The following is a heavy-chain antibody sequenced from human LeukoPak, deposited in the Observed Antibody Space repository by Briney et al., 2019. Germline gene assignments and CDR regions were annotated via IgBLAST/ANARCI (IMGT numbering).Heavy chain of an antibody. CDR1: GGSISSSSYY. Sequence: SETLSLTCTVSGGSISSSSYYWGWIRQPPGKGLEWIGSIYYSGSTNYNPSLKSRVTMSVDTSKNQFSLKLSSVTAADTAVYYCARIDRAVAGTIDYWGQGTLVTVSS. V-gene: IGHV4-39*07. CDR3: ARIDRAVAGTIDY. J-gene: IGHJ4*02. D-gene: IGHD6-19*01. CDR2: IYYSGST.